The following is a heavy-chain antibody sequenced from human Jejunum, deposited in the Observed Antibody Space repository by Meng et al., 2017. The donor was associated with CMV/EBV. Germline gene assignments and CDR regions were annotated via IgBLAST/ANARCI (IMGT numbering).Heavy chain of an antibody. J-gene: IGHJ4*02. CDR3: ARVRRNEPLFDY. CDR2: LLAWFDKT. Sequence: QVQLVPLGAEGKRPGFPGEGPCHPSSDPSCTHPFSWCRQAPGQGFEWMGVLLAWFDKTKAAPRFQDRVPFTADESTSTAYIELSSLTFDDTAIYFSARVRRNEPLFDYWGQGTLVTVSS. V-gene: IGHV1-69*13. CDR1: SDPSCTHP. D-gene: IGHD1-14*01.